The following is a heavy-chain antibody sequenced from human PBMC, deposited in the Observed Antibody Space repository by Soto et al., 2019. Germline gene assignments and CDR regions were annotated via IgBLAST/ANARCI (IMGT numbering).Heavy chain of an antibody. CDR3: ATAATAPRYYYYMDV. CDR1: GYTLTELS. Sequence: GASVKVSCKVSGYTLTELSMHWVRQAPGKGLEWMGGFDPEDGETIYAQKFQGRVTMTEDTSTDTAYMELSSLRSEDTAVYYCATAATAPRYYYYMDVWGKGTTVTVSS. J-gene: IGHJ6*03. V-gene: IGHV1-24*01. D-gene: IGHD6-25*01. CDR2: FDPEDGET.